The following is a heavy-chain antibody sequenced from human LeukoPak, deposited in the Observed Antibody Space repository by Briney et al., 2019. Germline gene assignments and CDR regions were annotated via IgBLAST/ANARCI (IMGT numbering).Heavy chain of an antibody. V-gene: IGHV3-30*03. J-gene: IGHJ4*02. D-gene: IGHD4-17*01. Sequence: QPGRSLRLSCAASGFTFSSYGMHWVRQAPGKGLEWVAVISYDGSNKYYADSVKGRFTISRDNSKNTLYLQMNSLRAEDTAVYYCARARTTRGFDYWGQGTLVTVSS. CDR1: GFTFSSYG. CDR2: ISYDGSNK. CDR3: ARARTTRGFDY.